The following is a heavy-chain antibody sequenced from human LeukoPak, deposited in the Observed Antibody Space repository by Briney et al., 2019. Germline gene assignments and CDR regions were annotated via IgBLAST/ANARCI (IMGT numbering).Heavy chain of an antibody. Sequence: SETLSLTCTVSGGSISSSSYYWGWIRQPPGKGLEWSGSIYYSVSTYYNPSLKRRVTISVDTSKNQFSLKLSSVTAADTAVYYCARHAYCGGDCYWGDAFSFRLDYWGQGTLVTVSS. J-gene: IGHJ4*02. CDR2: IYYSVST. CDR3: ARHAYCGGDCYWGDAFSFRLDY. V-gene: IGHV4-39*01. D-gene: IGHD2-21*01. CDR1: GGSISSSSYY.